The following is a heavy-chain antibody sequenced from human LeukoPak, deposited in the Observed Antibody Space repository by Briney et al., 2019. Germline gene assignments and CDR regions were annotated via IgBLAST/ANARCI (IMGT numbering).Heavy chain of an antibody. CDR2: IYTSGST. J-gene: IGHJ4*02. D-gene: IGHD6-19*01. Sequence: SETLSLTCTVSGGSISSYYWSWIRQPAGKGLEWIGRIYTSGSTNYNPSLKSRVTMSVDTSKNQFSLKLSSVTAADTAEYYCARSLAVAGFYYFDYWGQGTLVTVSS. CDR3: ARSLAVAGFYYFDY. V-gene: IGHV4-4*07. CDR1: GGSISSYY.